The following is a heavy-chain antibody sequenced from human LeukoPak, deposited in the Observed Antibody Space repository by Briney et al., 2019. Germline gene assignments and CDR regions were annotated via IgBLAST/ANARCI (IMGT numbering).Heavy chain of an antibody. J-gene: IGHJ4*02. CDR2: IWYDGSNK. CDR3: AREVTYSSSWSHFDY. V-gene: IGHV3-33*01. Sequence: GGSLRLSCAASGFTFSSYGMHWVRQAPGKGLEWVAVIWYDGSNKYYADSVEGRFTISRDNSKNTLYLQMNSLRAEDTAVYYCAREVTYSSSWSHFDYWGQGTLVTVSS. D-gene: IGHD6-13*01. CDR1: GFTFSSYG.